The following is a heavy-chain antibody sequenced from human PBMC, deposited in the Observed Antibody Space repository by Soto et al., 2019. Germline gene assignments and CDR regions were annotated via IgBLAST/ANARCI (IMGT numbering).Heavy chain of an antibody. Sequence: PSETLSLTCTVSGDSVGSDNYFWTWIRQPPGKGLEWIGYIYSSGSTNYNPSLKSRVAISLDTSSNQFSLNLTSVTAADAAIYYCARDIRGYSRAFGHWGQGXLVTVSS. CDR2: IYSSGST. D-gene: IGHD5-18*01. J-gene: IGHJ4*02. CDR1: GDSVGSDNYF. V-gene: IGHV4-61*01. CDR3: ARDIRGYSRAFGH.